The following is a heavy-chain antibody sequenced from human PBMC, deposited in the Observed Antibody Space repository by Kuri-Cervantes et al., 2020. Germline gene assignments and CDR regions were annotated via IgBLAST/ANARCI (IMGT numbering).Heavy chain of an antibody. CDR3: ARYEGAAARRIYYYYMDV. J-gene: IGHJ6*03. CDR1: GFTFSSYW. CDR2: IKQDGSEK. V-gene: IGHV3-7*01. Sequence: GESLKNSCAASGFTFSSYWMSWVRQAPGKGLEWVANIKQDGSEKYYVDSVKGRFTISRDNAKNSLYLQMNSLRAEDTAVYYCARYEGAAARRIYYYYMDVWGKGTTVTVSS. D-gene: IGHD1-26*01.